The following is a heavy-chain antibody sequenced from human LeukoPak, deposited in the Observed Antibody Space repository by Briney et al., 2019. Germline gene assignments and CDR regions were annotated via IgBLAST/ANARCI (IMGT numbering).Heavy chain of an antibody. J-gene: IGHJ4*02. V-gene: IGHV4-34*01. CDR2: INHSGST. D-gene: IGHD3-22*01. Sequence: SETLSLTCAVYGGSFSGYYWSWIRQPPGKGLEWLGEINHSGSTNYNPSLKSRVTISVDTSKKQFSLKLSSVTAADTAVYYCVTYYFDSSGPKKNYWGREPWSPSPQ. CDR3: VTYYFDSSGPKKNY. CDR1: GGSFSGYY.